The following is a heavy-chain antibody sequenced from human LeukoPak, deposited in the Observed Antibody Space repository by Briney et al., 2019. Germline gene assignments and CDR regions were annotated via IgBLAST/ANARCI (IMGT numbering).Heavy chain of an antibody. CDR1: GGSISSSSYY. Sequence: SSETLSLTCTVSGGSISSSSYYWGWIRQPPGKGLEWIGEINHSGSTNYNPSLKSRVTISVDTSKNQFSLKLSSVTAADTAVYYCARVPPRRGYSYGRADYWGQGTLVTVSS. CDR2: INHSGST. V-gene: IGHV4-39*07. J-gene: IGHJ4*02. D-gene: IGHD5-18*01. CDR3: ARVPPRRGYSYGRADY.